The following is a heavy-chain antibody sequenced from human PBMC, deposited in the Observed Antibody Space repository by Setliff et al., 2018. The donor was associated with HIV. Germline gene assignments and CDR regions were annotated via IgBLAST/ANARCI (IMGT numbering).Heavy chain of an antibody. Sequence: SETLSLTCTVAGGAITSGDFYWSWIRQSAGKRLEWIGHIDSSGATNYNPSLKSRVTISVDTSKNQFSLKLSSVTAADTAVYYCARVSGATNAFDIWGQGTMVTVSS. CDR3: ARVSGATNAFDI. J-gene: IGHJ3*02. D-gene: IGHD1-26*01. CDR1: GGAITSGDFY. V-gene: IGHV4-61*09. CDR2: IDSSGAT.